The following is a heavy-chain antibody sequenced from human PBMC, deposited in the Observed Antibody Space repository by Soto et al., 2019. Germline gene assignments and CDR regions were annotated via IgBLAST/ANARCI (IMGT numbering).Heavy chain of an antibody. J-gene: IGHJ4*02. D-gene: IGHD3-22*01. V-gene: IGHV5-51*01. CDR2: IYPGDSDT. CDR3: ARRSGYYDSSGYYYGPIDY. Sequence: GESLKISCKGSGYSFTSYWIGWVRQMPGKGLEWMGIIYPGDSDTRCSPSFQGQVTISADKSISTAYLQWSSLKASDTAMYYCARRSGYYDSSGYYYGPIDYWGQGTLVTVSS. CDR1: GYSFTSYW.